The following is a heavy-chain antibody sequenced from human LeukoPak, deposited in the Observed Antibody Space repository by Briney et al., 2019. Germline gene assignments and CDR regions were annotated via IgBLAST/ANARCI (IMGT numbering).Heavy chain of an antibody. V-gene: IGHV3-30*03. CDR3: ATGSDFYYAS. CDR2: IPHDGSNA. Sequence: GRSLRLSCVASGFTFTRNCMHWARQAPGKGLEWVAAIPHDGSNALYADSVKGRFTISRDDSKNTQYLQMNSLRIEDSAMYYCATGSDFYYASWGQGIMVTVSS. CDR1: GFTFTRNC. D-gene: IGHD3-3*01. J-gene: IGHJ5*02.